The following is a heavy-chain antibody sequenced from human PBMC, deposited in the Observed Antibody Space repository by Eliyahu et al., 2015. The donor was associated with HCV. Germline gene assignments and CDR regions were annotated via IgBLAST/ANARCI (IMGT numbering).Heavy chain of an antibody. CDR3: ARVRGSSSPPRHDAFDI. CDR2: INPSGGXT. J-gene: IGHJ3*02. V-gene: IGHV1-46*01. CDR1: GYTFTSYY. Sequence: QVQLVQSGAEVXKPGVSVKVSCKASGYTFTSYYXHWVRQAPGQGLEWMGIINPSGGXTSYAQKFQGRVTMTRDTSTSTVYMELSSLRSEDTAVYYCARVRGSSSPPRHDAFDIWGQGTMVTVSS. D-gene: IGHD6-6*01.